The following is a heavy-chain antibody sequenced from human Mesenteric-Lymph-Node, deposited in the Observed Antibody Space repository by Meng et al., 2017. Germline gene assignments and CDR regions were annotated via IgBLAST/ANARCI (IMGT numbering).Heavy chain of an antibody. CDR3: ARADIVVVPAAQKLYYYYGMDV. Sequence: LSLTCAASGFTFSSYAMHWVRQAPGKGLEWVAVISYDGSNKYYADSVKGRFTISRDNSKNTLYLQMNSLRAEDTAVYYCARADIVVVPAAQKLYYYYGMDVWGQGTTVTVSS. CDR1: GFTFSSYA. V-gene: IGHV3-30*01. J-gene: IGHJ6*02. D-gene: IGHD2-2*01. CDR2: ISYDGSNK.